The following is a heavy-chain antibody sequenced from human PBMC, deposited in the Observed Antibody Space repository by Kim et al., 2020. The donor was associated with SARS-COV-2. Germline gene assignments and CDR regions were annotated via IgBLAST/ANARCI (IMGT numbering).Heavy chain of an antibody. CDR3: AKGPTISSSWYDPSSPLFDY. D-gene: IGHD6-13*01. Sequence: GGSLRLSCAASGFTFSSYAMSCVRQAPGKGLEWVSAISGSGGSTYYADSVKGRFTISRDNSKNTLYLQMNSLRAEDTAVYYCAKGPTISSSWYDPSSPLFDYWGQGTLVTVSS. V-gene: IGHV3-23*01. CDR1: GFTFSSYA. CDR2: ISGSGGST. J-gene: IGHJ4*02.